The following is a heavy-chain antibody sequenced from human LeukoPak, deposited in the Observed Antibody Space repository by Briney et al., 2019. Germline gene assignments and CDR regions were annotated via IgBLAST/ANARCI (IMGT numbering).Heavy chain of an antibody. CDR2: MHHSGTT. D-gene: IGHD3-22*01. V-gene: IGHV4-39*07. J-gene: IGHJ5*01. CDR1: GASLNSNDYY. CDR3: ARYYFVLSGYSNWFDS. Sequence: PSETLSLTCTVSGASLNSNDYYWGYLRQSPGKGLEWIGYMHHSGTTYHNPSLESRVTISIDTSKNQFSLKLTSVTAADTAVYYCARYYFVLSGYSNWFDSWGQGTLVTVSS.